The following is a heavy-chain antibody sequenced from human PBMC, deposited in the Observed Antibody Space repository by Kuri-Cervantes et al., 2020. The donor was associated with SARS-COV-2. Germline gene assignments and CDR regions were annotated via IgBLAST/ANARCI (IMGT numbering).Heavy chain of an antibody. CDR1: GFTFSSYS. J-gene: IGHJ4*02. CDR3: ARVPRSSSQTY. Sequence: ETLSLTCAASGFTFSSYSMNWVRQAPGKGLEWVSYISSSSSTIYYADSVKGRFTISRDNAKNSLYLQMNSLRAEDTAVYYCARVPRSSSQTYWGQGTLVTVSS. D-gene: IGHD6-6*01. V-gene: IGHV3-48*04. CDR2: ISSSSSTI.